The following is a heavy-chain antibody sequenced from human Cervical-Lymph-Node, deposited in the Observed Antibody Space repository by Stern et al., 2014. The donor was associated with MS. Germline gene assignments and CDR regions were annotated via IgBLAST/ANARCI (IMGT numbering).Heavy chain of an antibody. J-gene: IGHJ4*02. CDR2: INPSGGST. V-gene: IGHV1-46*01. Sequence: VQLVESGAEVKKPGASVKVSCKASGYTFTSYYMHWVRQAPGKGLEWMGIINPSGGSTSYAQKFQGRVTMTRDTSTSTVYMELSSLRSEDTAVYYCHYYDSSGSHYWGQGTLVTVSS. CDR3: HYYDSSGSHY. D-gene: IGHD3-22*01. CDR1: GYTFTSYY.